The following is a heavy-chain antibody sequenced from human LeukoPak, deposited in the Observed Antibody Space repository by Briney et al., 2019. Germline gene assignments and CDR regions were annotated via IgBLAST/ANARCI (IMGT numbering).Heavy chain of an antibody. V-gene: IGHV3-30*02. D-gene: IGHD6-13*01. CDR3: AKDRSSSNWYYFDY. CDR2: IRYDGSNK. Sequence: PGGSLRLSCAASGFIFSSYAMHSVRQAPGKGLKWVAFIRYDGSNKYYADSVKGRFTISRDNSKNTLYLQMNSLRPEDTAVYYCAKDRSSSNWYYFDYWGQGTLVTVSS. J-gene: IGHJ4*02. CDR1: GFIFSSYA.